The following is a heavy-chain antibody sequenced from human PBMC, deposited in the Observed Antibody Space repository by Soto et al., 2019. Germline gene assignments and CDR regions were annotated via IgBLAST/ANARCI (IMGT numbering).Heavy chain of an antibody. V-gene: IGHV3-74*01. D-gene: IGHD6-19*01. CDR2: TNSDGSST. Sequence: PGGSLRLSCAASGFTFSSYWMNWVRQAPGKGLVWVSRTNSDGSSTSYADSVKGRLTISRDNAKNTLYLQMNSLRAEDTAVYYCARDDSSGWQNNYYYGMAVWGQGTTVTVSS. J-gene: IGHJ6*02. CDR3: ARDDSSGWQNNYYYGMAV. CDR1: GFTFSSYW.